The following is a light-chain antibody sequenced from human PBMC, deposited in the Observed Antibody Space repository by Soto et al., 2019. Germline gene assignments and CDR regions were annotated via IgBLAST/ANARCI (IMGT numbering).Light chain of an antibody. J-gene: IGKJ5*01. CDR3: QQSYTTPRIT. Sequence: DIQMTHSPSSLSSSMVDRFIITFRXSQDIGTYLNWYQHKPGKAPKHLIYAASSLQTGVPSRFTGSGSGTEFTLTIDSLQPEDFATYYCQQSYTTPRITFGQGTRLEIK. CDR2: AAS. CDR1: QDIGTY. V-gene: IGKV1-39*01.